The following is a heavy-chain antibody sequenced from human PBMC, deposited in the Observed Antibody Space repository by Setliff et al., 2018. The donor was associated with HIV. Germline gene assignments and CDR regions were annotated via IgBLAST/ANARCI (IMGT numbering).Heavy chain of an antibody. CDR2: ISAYIGDA. CDR1: GGTFSSHA. V-gene: IGHV1-18*01. J-gene: IGHJ4*02. CDR3: ASSYYYDLIFFDY. Sequence: ASVKVSCKASGGTFSSHAISWVRQAPGQGLEWMGWISAYIGDAKYAQRFQGRVTMTRDTSTSTVYMELSSLRYEEKAVYYCASSYYYDLIFFDYWGQGTLVTVSS. D-gene: IGHD3-22*01.